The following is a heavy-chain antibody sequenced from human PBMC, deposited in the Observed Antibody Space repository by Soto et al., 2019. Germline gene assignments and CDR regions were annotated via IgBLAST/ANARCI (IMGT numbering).Heavy chain of an antibody. D-gene: IGHD1-26*01. CDR3: ASLWSPAESWGATTGPTFDY. Sequence: LRLSCAASGFTFSSYAMHWVRQAPGKGLEWVAVISYDGSNKYYADSVKGRFTISRDNSKNTLYLQMNSLRAEDTAVYYCASLWSPAESWGATTGPTFDYWGQGTLVTVSS. CDR2: ISYDGSNK. J-gene: IGHJ4*02. CDR1: GFTFSSYA. V-gene: IGHV3-30-3*01.